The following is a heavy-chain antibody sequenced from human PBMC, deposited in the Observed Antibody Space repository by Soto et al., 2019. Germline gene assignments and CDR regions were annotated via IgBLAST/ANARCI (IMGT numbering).Heavy chain of an antibody. CDR1: GGTFSRYT. CDR2: INPKIGGT. J-gene: IGHJ4*02. D-gene: IGHD3-16*01. CDR3: AIQDGGVVY. V-gene: IGHV1-2*04. Sequence: GASVKVSCKAPGGTFSRYTINWVRQAPGQGLEWMGRINPKIGGTNYAQKFQGWVTMIRDTSISTAYMELRNLKSDDTAVYYCAIQDGGVVYWGQGTLVTVSS.